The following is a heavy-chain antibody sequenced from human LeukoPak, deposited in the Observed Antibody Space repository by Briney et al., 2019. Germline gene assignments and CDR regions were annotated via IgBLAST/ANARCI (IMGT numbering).Heavy chain of an antibody. CDR1: GGSFSGYY. D-gene: IGHD2-15*01. CDR2: INHSGCT. CDR3: ARERRPRTPDV. Sequence: SETLSLTCAVYGGSFSGYYWSWIRQPPGKGLEWIGEINHSGCTNYNPSLKSRVTISVDTSKNQFSLKLSSVTAADTAVYYCARERRPRTPDVWGQGTTVTVSS. V-gene: IGHV4-34*01. J-gene: IGHJ6*02.